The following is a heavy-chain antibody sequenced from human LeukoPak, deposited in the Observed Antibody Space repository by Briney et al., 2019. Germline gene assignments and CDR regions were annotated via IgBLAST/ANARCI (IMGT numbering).Heavy chain of an antibody. J-gene: IGHJ4*02. CDR1: GYTFTGYY. D-gene: IGHD3-22*01. CDR2: INPNSGGT. CDR3: ARVNGWQLVMTYYYDSSGQSFDY. Sequence: ASVKVSCKASGYTFTGYYMHWVRQAPGQRLEWMGWINPNSGGTNYAQKFQGRVTMTRDTSISTAYMELSRLRSDDTAVYYCARVNGWQLVMTYYYDSSGQSFDYWGQGTLVTVSS. V-gene: IGHV1-2*02.